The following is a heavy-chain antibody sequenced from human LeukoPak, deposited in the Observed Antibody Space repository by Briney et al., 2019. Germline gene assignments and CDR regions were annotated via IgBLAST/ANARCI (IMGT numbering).Heavy chain of an antibody. V-gene: IGHV1-3*01. Sequence: ASVKVSCKASGYTFTSYAMHWVRQAPGQRLEWMGWINAGNGNTKYSQKFQGRVTITRDTSASTAYMELRSLRSDDTAVYYCARDRSWSGYSDPQAFDYWGQGTLVTVSS. CDR2: INAGNGNT. CDR1: GYTFTSYA. J-gene: IGHJ4*02. CDR3: ARDRSWSGYSDPQAFDY. D-gene: IGHD3-3*01.